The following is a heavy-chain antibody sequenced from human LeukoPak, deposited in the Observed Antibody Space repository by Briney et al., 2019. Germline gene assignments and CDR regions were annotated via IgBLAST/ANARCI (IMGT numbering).Heavy chain of an antibody. D-gene: IGHD6-19*01. Sequence: PGGSLRLSCAASGFTFSSYGMHWVRQAPGKGLEWVAFIRYDGSNKYYADSVKGRFTISRDNSKSTLYLQMNSLRAEDTAVYYCAKLGSGWRYFDYWGQGTLVTVSS. CDR1: GFTFSSYG. J-gene: IGHJ4*02. CDR2: IRYDGSNK. CDR3: AKLGSGWRYFDY. V-gene: IGHV3-30*02.